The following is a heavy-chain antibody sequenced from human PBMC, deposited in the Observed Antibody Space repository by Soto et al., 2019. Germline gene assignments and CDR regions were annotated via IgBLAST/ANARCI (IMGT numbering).Heavy chain of an antibody. CDR3: ARAYMVRGTIIRYFDY. D-gene: IGHD3-10*01. CDR2: IYHSGST. V-gene: IGHV4-4*02. CDR1: GGSISSSNW. J-gene: IGHJ4*02. Sequence: QVQLQESGPGLVKPSGPLSLTCAVSGGSISSSNWWSWVRQPPGKGLEWIGKIYHSGSTNYNPSLKSRVTISVEKSKTQFSLKLSSVTAADTAVDYCARAYMVRGTIIRYFDYWGQGTLVTVSS.